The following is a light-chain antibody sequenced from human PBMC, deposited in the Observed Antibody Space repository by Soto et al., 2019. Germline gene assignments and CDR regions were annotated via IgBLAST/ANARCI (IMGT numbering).Light chain of an antibody. CDR2: EHN. J-gene: IGLJ3*02. CDR3: QSYDAKNRYWV. Sequence: NFMLTQPHSVSESPGETVTISCTRTSGGIANNYVQWYQQRPGSAPTIVIYEHNQRPSGVPDRFSGSTDGSSNSASLTISGLQTEDEADYYCQSYDAKNRYWVFGGGTKVTVL. CDR1: SGGIANNY. V-gene: IGLV6-57*04.